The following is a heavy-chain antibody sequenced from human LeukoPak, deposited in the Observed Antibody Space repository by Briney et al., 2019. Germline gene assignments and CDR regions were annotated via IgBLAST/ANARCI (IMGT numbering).Heavy chain of an antibody. J-gene: IGHJ5*02. D-gene: IGHD2-15*01. Sequence: SETLSLTCTVSSGSISTSNYYWGWVRQPPGKALEWIGNIFYSGSTYYSPSLKSRVTISLDTSRNQFSLKLSSVTAADTAVYYCAREVYCSGGSCHINWFDPWGQGTLVTVSS. CDR3: AREVYCSGGSCHINWFDP. CDR1: SGSISTSNYY. V-gene: IGHV4-39*07. CDR2: IFYSGST.